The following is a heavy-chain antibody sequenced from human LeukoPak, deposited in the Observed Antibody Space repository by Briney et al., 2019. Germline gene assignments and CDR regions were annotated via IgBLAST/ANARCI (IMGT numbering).Heavy chain of an antibody. CDR3: ARESSGSDFWSGYYSLDY. J-gene: IGHJ4*02. CDR2: IIPIFGTA. D-gene: IGHD3-3*01. Sequence: SVEVSCKASGGTFSSYAISWVRQAPGQGLEWMGGIIPIFGTANYAQKFQGRVTITADESTSTAYMELSSLRSEDTAVYYCARESSGSDFWSGYYSLDYWGQGTLVTVSS. V-gene: IGHV1-69*13. CDR1: GGTFSSYA.